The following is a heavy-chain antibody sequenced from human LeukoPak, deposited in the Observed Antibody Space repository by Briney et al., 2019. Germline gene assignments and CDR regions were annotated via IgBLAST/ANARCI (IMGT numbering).Heavy chain of an antibody. D-gene: IGHD2-2*02. V-gene: IGHV4-59*08. Sequence: SETLSLTCTVSGGSISSFLWSWIRQPPGQGLEWIGYIYYSGSTNYNPSLKSRVTISVDTSKNQFSLKLSSVTAADTAVYFCARQYCSRSSCYNFDYWGQGTLVTVSS. J-gene: IGHJ4*02. CDR3: ARQYCSRSSCYNFDY. CDR1: GGSISSFL. CDR2: IYYSGST.